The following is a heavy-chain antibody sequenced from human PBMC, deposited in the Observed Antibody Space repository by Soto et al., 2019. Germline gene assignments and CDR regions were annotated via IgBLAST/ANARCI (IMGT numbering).Heavy chain of an antibody. Sequence: GSVKVSCKASGYTFTSYGISWVRQAPGQGLEWMGWISAYNGNTNYAQKFQGRVTITRDTSASTAYMELSSLRSEDTAVYYCVINHLGTQPYGMSVYGRGTTVIVSS. J-gene: IGHJ6*01. CDR1: GYTFTSYG. CDR2: ISAYNGNT. V-gene: IGHV1-18*01. D-gene: IGHD1-7*01. CDR3: VINHLGTQPYGMSV.